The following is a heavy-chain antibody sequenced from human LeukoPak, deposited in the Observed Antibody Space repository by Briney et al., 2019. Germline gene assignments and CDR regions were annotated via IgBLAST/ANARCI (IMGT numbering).Heavy chain of an antibody. J-gene: IGHJ4*02. Sequence: PSETLSLTCTVSGGSISSGSYYWRWIRQPAGKGLEWIGRIYTSGSTNYNPSLKSRVTISVDPSKNQFSLKLSSVTAADTAVYYCARGSYDFWSGYYTAVDYWGQGTLVTVSS. CDR2: IYTSGST. D-gene: IGHD3-3*01. V-gene: IGHV4-61*02. CDR3: ARGSYDFWSGYYTAVDY. CDR1: GGSISSGSYY.